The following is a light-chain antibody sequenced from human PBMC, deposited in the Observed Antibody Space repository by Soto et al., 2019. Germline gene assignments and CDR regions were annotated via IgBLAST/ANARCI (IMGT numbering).Light chain of an antibody. CDR3: QQSYNSRA. V-gene: IGKV1-39*01. CDR1: QSISSY. J-gene: IGKJ1*01. Sequence: DIQITQSPSSLSASVGDRVTITCRASQSISSYLNWYQQKPGKAPKRLIYAASSLQSGVPSRLSGSGSGTDFTLTIRSLQPEDFATYYCQQSYNSRAFGQGTKVDIK. CDR2: AAS.